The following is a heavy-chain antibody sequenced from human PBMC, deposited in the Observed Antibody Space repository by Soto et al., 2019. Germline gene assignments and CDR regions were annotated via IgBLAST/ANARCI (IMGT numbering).Heavy chain of an antibody. V-gene: IGHV4-61*01. CDR1: GGSVSSGSYN. CDR2: MYYSGST. Sequence: PSETLSLTCTVSGGSVSSGSYNWGWIRQPPGKGLEWIGFMYYSGSTNYTPSLKSRVTMSIDTSRNQFSLKLNSMTAADTAVYYCARYRREAVAGYTLDNWGQGILVTVSS. J-gene: IGHJ4*02. D-gene: IGHD6-13*01. CDR3: ARYRREAVAGYTLDN.